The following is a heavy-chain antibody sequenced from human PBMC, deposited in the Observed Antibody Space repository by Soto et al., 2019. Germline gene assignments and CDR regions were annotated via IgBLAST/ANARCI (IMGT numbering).Heavy chain of an antibody. V-gene: IGHV3-23*01. CDR1: GFIFSTYG. D-gene: IGHD2-15*01. CDR2: ISGSGST. CDR3: ARANSESDS. J-gene: IGHJ4*02. Sequence: EVQPLESGGGLVQPGGSLRLSCVASGFIFSTYGMNWVRQAPGKGLEWVSGISGSGSTYYTDSVKGRFTISRDNSKNTLYLQMNSLRAEDTAVYYCARANSESDSWGQGTLVTVSS.